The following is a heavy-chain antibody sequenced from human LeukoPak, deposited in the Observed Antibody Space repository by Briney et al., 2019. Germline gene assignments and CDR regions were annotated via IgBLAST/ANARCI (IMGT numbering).Heavy chain of an antibody. CDR3: ARGPTEGFLAYYYYYMDV. D-gene: IGHD3-3*01. CDR2: IYYSGST. Sequence: SETLSLTCTVSGVSISSYYWSWIRQPPGKGLEWIGYIYYSGSTNYNPSLKSRVTISVDTSKNQFSLKLSSVTAADTAVYYCARGPTEGFLAYYYYYMDVWGKGTTVTVSS. V-gene: IGHV4-59*01. CDR1: GVSISSYY. J-gene: IGHJ6*03.